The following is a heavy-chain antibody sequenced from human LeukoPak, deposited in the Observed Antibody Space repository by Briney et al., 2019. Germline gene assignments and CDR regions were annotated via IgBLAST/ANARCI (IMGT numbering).Heavy chain of an antibody. V-gene: IGHV3-53*01. CDR2: IYSGGGT. J-gene: IGHJ4*02. D-gene: IGHD6-19*01. CDR1: GFTVSSNY. CDR3: ARAGGLRIAVAPIDC. Sequence: GGSLRLSCAASGFTVSSNYMSWVRQAPGKGLEWVSVIYSGGGTFYADSVKGRFTISRDNSKNTLYLQMNSLRAEDTAVYYCARAGGLRIAVAPIDCWGQGTLVTVSS.